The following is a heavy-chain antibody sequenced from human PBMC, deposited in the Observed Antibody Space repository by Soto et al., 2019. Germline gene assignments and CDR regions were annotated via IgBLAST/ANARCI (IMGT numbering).Heavy chain of an antibody. CDR1: GYSFTSYW. Sequence: PGESLKISCKGSGYSFTSYWIGWVRQTPGKGLEWMGIIYPGDSDTRYRPSFQGQVTFSADKTISTAYLQWSSLKASDTAMYYCARLPYCSSTSCLNWFDPWGQGTLVTVSS. CDR3: ARLPYCSSTSCLNWFDP. V-gene: IGHV5-51*01. J-gene: IGHJ5*02. CDR2: IYPGDSDT. D-gene: IGHD2-2*01.